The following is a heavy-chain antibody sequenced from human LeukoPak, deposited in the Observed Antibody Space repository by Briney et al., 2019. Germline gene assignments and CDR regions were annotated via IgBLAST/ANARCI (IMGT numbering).Heavy chain of an antibody. D-gene: IGHD1-26*01. Sequence: SETLSLTCTVSSGSINSYFWGWVRQPPGKGLEWIGRIYTTGRTHCNPSLKSRVTMSVDTSTNQFSLNLRSMTAADTAVYYCGRQGYTASHYFLDFWSQGTLVAVS. CDR3: GRQGYTASHYFLDF. CDR1: SGSINSYF. CDR2: IYTTGRT. J-gene: IGHJ4*02. V-gene: IGHV4-4*07.